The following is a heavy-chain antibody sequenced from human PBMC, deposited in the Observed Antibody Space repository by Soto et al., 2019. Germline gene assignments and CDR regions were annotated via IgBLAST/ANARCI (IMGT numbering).Heavy chain of an antibody. Sequence: QVQLVQSGDEVKKPGASVKVSCKASGYTFTSYGISWVRQAPGQGLEWMGWISAYNGNTNNAQKLQGRVTMTTDTSTSTAYMDLRSLGSDDTAVYYCASGWFGEFVYYFDYWGQGTLVTVSS. CDR3: ASGWFGEFVYYFDY. CDR1: GYTFTSYG. CDR2: ISAYNGNT. V-gene: IGHV1-18*01. J-gene: IGHJ4*02. D-gene: IGHD3-10*01.